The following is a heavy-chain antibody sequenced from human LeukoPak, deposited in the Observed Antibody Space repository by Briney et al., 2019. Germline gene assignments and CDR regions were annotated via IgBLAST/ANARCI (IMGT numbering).Heavy chain of an antibody. J-gene: IGHJ5*02. V-gene: IGHV3-23*01. D-gene: IGHD3-10*01. CDR1: GITIRNYG. Sequence: PGGTLRLSCAASGITIRNYGMTWVRQAPGRGLEWVSSISGSGGNVYYAGSVRGRFTISRDNSKNTVYLQMNSLRAEDTATYYCARDIRNYYDSGAYGWFDPWGQGTLVPVSS. CDR3: ARDIRNYYDSGAYGWFDP. CDR2: ISGSGGNV.